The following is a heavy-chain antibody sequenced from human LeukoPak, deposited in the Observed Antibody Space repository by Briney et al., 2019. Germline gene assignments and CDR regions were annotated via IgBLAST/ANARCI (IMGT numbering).Heavy chain of an antibody. CDR2: ISYDGSNK. CDR3: ASDRDIVVVVADPATFDY. Sequence: GGSLRLSCAASGFTFSSYAMHWVRQAPGKGLEGVAVISYDGSNKYYADSVKGRFTISRDNSKNTLYLQMNSLRAEDTAVYYCASDRDIVVVVADPATFDYWGQGTLVTVSS. V-gene: IGHV3-30*04. CDR1: GFTFSSYA. D-gene: IGHD2-15*01. J-gene: IGHJ4*02.